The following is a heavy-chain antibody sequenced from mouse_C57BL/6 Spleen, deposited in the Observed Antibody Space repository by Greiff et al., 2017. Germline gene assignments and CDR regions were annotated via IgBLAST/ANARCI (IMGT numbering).Heavy chain of an antibody. Sequence: VQLQQPGPELVKPGASVKISCKASGYAFSSSWMNWVKQRPGKGLEWIGRIYPGDGSTNYNGKFKSKATLTADPSSSTAYMQLSSLSSEDSAVYFCERTDSYYSSYGGSHWYFDVWGTGTTVTVSS. J-gene: IGHJ1*03. CDR3: ERTDSYYSSYGGSHWYFDV. CDR2: IYPGDGST. V-gene: IGHV1-82*01. CDR1: GYAFSSSW. D-gene: IGHD2-5*01.